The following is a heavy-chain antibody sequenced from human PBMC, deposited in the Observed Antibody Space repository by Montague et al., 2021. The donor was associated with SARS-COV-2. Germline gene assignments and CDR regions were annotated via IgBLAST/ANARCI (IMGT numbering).Heavy chain of an antibody. CDR1: DGSVSAYF. CDR3: ARGCDAGTYLETKYYFQYGLDV. J-gene: IGHJ6*04. Sequence: SETLSLTCDFSDGSVSAYFWGWIRQLPGKGLEWIGQIDRSGTTHYSASLQSRLTMSVDTSNNQVSLKLTSVTATDTATYYCARGCDAGTYLETKYYFQYGLDVGGKGTT. CDR2: IDRSGTT. V-gene: IGHV4-34*01. D-gene: IGHD3-10*01.